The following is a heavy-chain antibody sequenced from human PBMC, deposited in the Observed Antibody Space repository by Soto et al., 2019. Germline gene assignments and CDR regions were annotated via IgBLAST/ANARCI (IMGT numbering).Heavy chain of an antibody. J-gene: IGHJ4*02. V-gene: IGHV4-4*07. CDR3: TRGSKRFRIDY. Sequence: PSDTLSLTCTVSGGSISSYYWSWIQQPAGKGLEWIGRVYTSGSTHYNPALKSRDTMSVDTSKNQFSLKLSSGTAADTAVYYRTRGSKRFRIDYWGQGTLVTVSS. CDR1: GGSISSYY. D-gene: IGHD3-3*01. CDR2: VYTSGST.